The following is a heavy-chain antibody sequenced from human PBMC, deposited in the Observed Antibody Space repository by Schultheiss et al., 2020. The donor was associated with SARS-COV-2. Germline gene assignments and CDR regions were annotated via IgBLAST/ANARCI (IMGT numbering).Heavy chain of an antibody. CDR2: ISSNGGST. Sequence: GESLKISCAASGFTFSSYAMHWVRQAPGKGLEYVSAISSNGGSTYYANSVKGRFTISRDNSKNTLYLQMNSLRAEDTAVYYCAKPNNWNHYGMDVWGQGTTVTVSS. D-gene: IGHD1-1*01. CDR3: AKPNNWNHYGMDV. J-gene: IGHJ6*02. V-gene: IGHV3-64*01. CDR1: GFTFSSYA.